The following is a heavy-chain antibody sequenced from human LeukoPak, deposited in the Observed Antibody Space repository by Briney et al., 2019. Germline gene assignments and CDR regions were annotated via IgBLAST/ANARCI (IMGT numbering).Heavy chain of an antibody. V-gene: IGHV1-69*13. J-gene: IGHJ3*02. D-gene: IGHD5-18*01. Sequence: ASVKVSCKASGGTFSSYAISWVRQAPGQGLEWMGGIIPIFGTANYAQKFQGRVTITADESTSTAYMELSSLRSEDTAAYYCARGGVYSYGRDAFDIWGQGTMVTVSS. CDR3: ARGGVYSYGRDAFDI. CDR1: GGTFSSYA. CDR2: IIPIFGTA.